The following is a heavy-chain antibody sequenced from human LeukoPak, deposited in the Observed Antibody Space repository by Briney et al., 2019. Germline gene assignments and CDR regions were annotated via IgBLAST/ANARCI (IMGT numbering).Heavy chain of an antibody. Sequence: SETLSLTCTVSGGSISSYYWSWIRQPAGKGLEWVGRIFASGSTNYNPSLRSRVTMSVDTSKNQFSLKLSSVTAADTAVYYCARDVSSSGSYFDYWGQGTLVTVSS. CDR1: GGSISSYY. CDR3: ARDVSSSGSYFDY. D-gene: IGHD6-19*01. V-gene: IGHV4-4*07. J-gene: IGHJ4*02. CDR2: IFASGST.